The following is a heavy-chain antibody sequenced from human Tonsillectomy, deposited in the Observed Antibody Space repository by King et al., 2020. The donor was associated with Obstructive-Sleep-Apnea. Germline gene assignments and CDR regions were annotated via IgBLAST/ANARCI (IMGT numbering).Heavy chain of an antibody. D-gene: IGHD3-10*01. CDR2: ISGSGGST. CDR3: AKGGSMVRGVIRDFDY. V-gene: IGHV3-23*04. Sequence: EVQLVESGGGLVQPGGSLRLSCAASGFTFSSYAMSWVRQAPGKGLEWFSAISGSGGSTYSADSVKGRFTISRDNSKNTLYLQMNSLRAEDTAVYYRAKGGSMVRGVIRDFDYWGQGTLVTVSS. CDR1: GFTFSSYA. J-gene: IGHJ4*02.